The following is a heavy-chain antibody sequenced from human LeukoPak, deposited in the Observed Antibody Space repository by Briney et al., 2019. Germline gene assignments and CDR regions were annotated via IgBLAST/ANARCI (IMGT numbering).Heavy chain of an antibody. Sequence: TGGSLRLSCAASGFTFSSYWMHWVRQAPGKGLVWVSRIKGDGSITSYADSVKGRFTISRDNARNTLYLQMNSLRAEDTAVYYCATTGNLVCDAFDIWGQGTMVTASS. J-gene: IGHJ3*02. D-gene: IGHD1-14*01. V-gene: IGHV3-74*01. CDR2: IKGDGSIT. CDR3: ATTGNLVCDAFDI. CDR1: GFTFSSYW.